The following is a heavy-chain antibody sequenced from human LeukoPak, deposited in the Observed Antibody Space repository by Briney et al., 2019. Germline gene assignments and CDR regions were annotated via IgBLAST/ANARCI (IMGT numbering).Heavy chain of an antibody. J-gene: IGHJ4*02. D-gene: IGHD6-13*01. CDR3: ARGGSSWRHLDY. CDR1: GGSISSGGYS. CDR2: IYHSGST. V-gene: IGHV4-30-2*01. Sequence: PSETLSLTCAVSGGSISSGGYSWGWIRQPPGKGLEWIGYIYHSGSTYYNPSLKSRVTISVDRSKNQYSLKLSSVTAADTAVYYCARGGSSWRHLDYWGQGTLVTVSS.